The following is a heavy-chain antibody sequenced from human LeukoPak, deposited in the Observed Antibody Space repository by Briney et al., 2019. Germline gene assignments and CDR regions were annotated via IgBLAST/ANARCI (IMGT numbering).Heavy chain of an antibody. CDR2: INPNSGGT. Sequence: GASVKVSCKASGNTFTGYYMHWVRQAPGQGLEWMGWINPNSGGTNYAQKFQGRVTMTRDTSISTAYMELSRLRSDDTAVYYCARDTPYSSGWYRWGQGTLVTVSS. D-gene: IGHD6-19*01. J-gene: IGHJ5*02. V-gene: IGHV1-2*02. CDR3: ARDTPYSSGWYR. CDR1: GNTFTGYY.